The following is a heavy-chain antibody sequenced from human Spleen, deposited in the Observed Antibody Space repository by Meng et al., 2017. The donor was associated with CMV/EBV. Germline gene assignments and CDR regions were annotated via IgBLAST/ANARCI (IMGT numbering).Heavy chain of an antibody. CDR3: ARGELRATGRAFDI. Sequence: SETLSLTCSVSGGSISRGSYYWTWFRQQPGKALEWIGYSYYSGSTYYNPSLKSRVSISVHTSENQFSLNLNSVTAADTAAYYCARGELRATGRAFDIWGQGTMVTVSS. CDR2: SYYSGST. V-gene: IGHV4-31*03. CDR1: GGSISRGSYY. D-gene: IGHD5-12*01. J-gene: IGHJ3*02.